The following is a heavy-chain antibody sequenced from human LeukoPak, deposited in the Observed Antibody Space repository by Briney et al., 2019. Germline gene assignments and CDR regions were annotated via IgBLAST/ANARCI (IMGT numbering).Heavy chain of an antibody. CDR2: VSAYNAHT. J-gene: IGHJ6*02. D-gene: IGHD3-10*01. Sequence: GASVKVSCKASGYTFTNYGFTWVRQAPGQGLEWMGWVSAYNAHTNYAQKLQGRVTVTTDTSTTTAYMELRSLRSDDTAVYYCARVVITMVRGTTGYYYGMDVWGQGTTVTVSS. V-gene: IGHV1-18*01. CDR3: ARVVITMVRGTTGYYYGMDV. CDR1: GYTFTNYG.